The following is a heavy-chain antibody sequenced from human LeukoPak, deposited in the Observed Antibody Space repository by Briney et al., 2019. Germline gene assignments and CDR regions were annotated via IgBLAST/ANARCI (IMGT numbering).Heavy chain of an antibody. Sequence: SETLSLTCSVSGGSISSYYWSWIRQPPGKGLEWIGYIYYTGSTNYNPSLKSRVTISVDTSKNQFSLNLSSVTAADTAMYYCARVGRELLPDYWGQGTLVTVSS. CDR1: GGSISSYY. J-gene: IGHJ4*02. D-gene: IGHD1-7*01. CDR2: IYYTGST. V-gene: IGHV4-59*01. CDR3: ARVGRELLPDY.